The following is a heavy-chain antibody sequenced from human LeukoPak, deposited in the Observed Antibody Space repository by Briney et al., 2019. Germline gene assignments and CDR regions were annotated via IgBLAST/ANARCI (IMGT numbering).Heavy chain of an antibody. J-gene: IGHJ4*02. CDR2: IYHSGST. CDR1: GYSISSGYY. Sequence: PSETLSLTCTVSGYSISSGYYWGWIRQPPGKGLEWIGNIYHSGSTYYNPSLKSRVTISVDTSKNQFSLKLSSVTAADTAVYYCARHSGVRGVFDYWGQGTLVTVSS. D-gene: IGHD3-10*01. CDR3: ARHSGVRGVFDY. V-gene: IGHV4-38-2*02.